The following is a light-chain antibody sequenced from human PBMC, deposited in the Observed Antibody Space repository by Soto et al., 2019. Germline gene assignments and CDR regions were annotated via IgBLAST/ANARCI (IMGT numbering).Light chain of an antibody. CDR2: EVS. CDR1: DSDIGAYNY. J-gene: IGLJ1*01. CDR3: SSYTSISTLV. Sequence: QSVLTQPSSVSGSPGQSITISCTGTDSDIGAYNYVSWFQQHPGKAPKLMIYEVSDRPSGVSNRFSGSKSGNTASLTISGLQAEDEADYCCSSYTSISTLVFGSGTKLTVL. V-gene: IGLV2-14*01.